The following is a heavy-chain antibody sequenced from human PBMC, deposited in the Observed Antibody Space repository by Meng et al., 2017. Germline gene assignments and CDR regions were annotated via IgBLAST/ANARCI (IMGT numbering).Heavy chain of an antibody. CDR1: GGSISSSSYY. J-gene: IGHJ5*02. CDR3: ASLRIAVAGINWFDP. V-gene: IGHV4-39*07. CDR2: IYYSGST. D-gene: IGHD6-19*01. Sequence: HLELPASGPGLVKPSETLSLTVTGSGGSISSSSYYWGWIRQPPGKGLEWIGSIYYSGSTYYNPSLKSRVTISVDTSKNQFSLKLSSVTAADTAVYYCASLRIAVAGINWFDPWGQGTLVTVSS.